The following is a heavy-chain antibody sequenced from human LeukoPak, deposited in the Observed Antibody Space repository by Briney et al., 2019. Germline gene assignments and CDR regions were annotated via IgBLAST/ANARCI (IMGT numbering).Heavy chain of an antibody. CDR3: ARVRSGYSHENYFDY. CDR1: GFTFSNYE. CDR2: ISGSGSTI. J-gene: IGHJ4*02. Sequence: GGSLRLSCAASGFTFSNYEMNWARQAPGKGLEWVSYISGSGSTIYYADSVKGRFTISRDNAKDSLYLQMNSLRAEDTAVYYCARVRSGYSHENYFDYWGQGTLVTVSS. V-gene: IGHV3-48*03. D-gene: IGHD5-18*01.